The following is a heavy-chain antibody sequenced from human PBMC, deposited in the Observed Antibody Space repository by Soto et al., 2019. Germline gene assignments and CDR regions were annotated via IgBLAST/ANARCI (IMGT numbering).Heavy chain of an antibody. V-gene: IGHV4-34*01. Sequence: SETLSLTCAVYGGSFSGYYWSWIRQPPGKGLEWIGEINHSGSTNYNPYLKSRVTISVDTSKNQFSLKLSSVTAADTAVYYCAREGGIAAAGDGGNWFDPWGQGTLVTVSS. CDR2: INHSGST. J-gene: IGHJ5*02. CDR1: GGSFSGYY. D-gene: IGHD6-13*01. CDR3: AREGGIAAAGDGGNWFDP.